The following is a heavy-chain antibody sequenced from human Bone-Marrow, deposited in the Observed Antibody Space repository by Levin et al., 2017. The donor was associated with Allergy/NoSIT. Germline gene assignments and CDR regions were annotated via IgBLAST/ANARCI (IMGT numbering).Heavy chain of an antibody. CDR2: ISSSGSTI. D-gene: IGHD2-15*01. Sequence: SGGSLRLSCAASGFTFSDYYMSWIRQAPGKGLEWVSYISSSGSTISYADSVKGRFTISRDNAKNSLYLQINSLRAEDTAVYYCASSYCSGGTCYKKLDYWGQGTLVTVSS. CDR1: GFTFSDYY. CDR3: ASSYCSGGTCYKKLDY. J-gene: IGHJ4*02. V-gene: IGHV3-11*01.